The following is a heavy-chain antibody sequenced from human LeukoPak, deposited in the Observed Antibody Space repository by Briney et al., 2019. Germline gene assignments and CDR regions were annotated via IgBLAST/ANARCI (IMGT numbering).Heavy chain of an antibody. D-gene: IGHD3-10*01. Sequence: GASVKVSCKASGYTFTGYYMHWVRQAPGQGLEWMGWINPNSGGTNYAQKFQGRVTMTRDTSISTAYMELSRLRSDDTAVYYCARWQITMVRGHPSGQEGYNWFDPWGQGTLVTVSS. CDR1: GYTFTGYY. V-gene: IGHV1-2*02. J-gene: IGHJ5*02. CDR2: INPNSGGT. CDR3: ARWQITMVRGHPSGQEGYNWFDP.